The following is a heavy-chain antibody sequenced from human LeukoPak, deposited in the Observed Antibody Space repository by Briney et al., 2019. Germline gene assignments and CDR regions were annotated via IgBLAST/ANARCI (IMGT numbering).Heavy chain of an antibody. Sequence: SETLSLTCAVYGGSFSGYYWSWIRQPPGKGLEWIGEINHSGSTNYNPSLKSRVTISVDTSKNQFSLKLSSVTAADTAVYYCASMGATYAFDIWGQGTMVTVSS. CDR1: GGSFSGYY. CDR3: ASMGATYAFDI. V-gene: IGHV4-34*01. CDR2: INHSGST. D-gene: IGHD1-26*01. J-gene: IGHJ3*02.